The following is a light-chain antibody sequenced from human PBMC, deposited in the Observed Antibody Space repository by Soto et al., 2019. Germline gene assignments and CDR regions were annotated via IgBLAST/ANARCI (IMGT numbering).Light chain of an antibody. CDR3: SSHTSSSIHNV. J-gene: IGLJ1*01. Sequence: QSALTQPASVSGSPGQSITISCTGTSSDVGGYNYVSWYQQHPGKAPKLMIYEVSNRPSGVSNRFSGSKSGNTASLTISGLQAEDDADYFCSSHTSSSIHNVFGTGTKLTVL. CDR1: SSDVGGYNY. CDR2: EVS. V-gene: IGLV2-14*01.